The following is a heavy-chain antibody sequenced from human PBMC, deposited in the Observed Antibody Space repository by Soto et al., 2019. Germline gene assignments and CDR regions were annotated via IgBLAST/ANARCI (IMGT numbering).Heavy chain of an antibody. D-gene: IGHD3-22*01. Sequence: SVKVSCKASGGTFSSYAISWVRQAPGQGLEWMGGIIPIFGTANYAQKFQGRVTITADESTSTAYMELSSLRSEDTAVYYCARDRGYYYDSSGYYLPFDYWGQGTLVTVFS. CDR1: GGTFSSYA. CDR2: IIPIFGTA. V-gene: IGHV1-69*13. J-gene: IGHJ4*02. CDR3: ARDRGYYYDSSGYYLPFDY.